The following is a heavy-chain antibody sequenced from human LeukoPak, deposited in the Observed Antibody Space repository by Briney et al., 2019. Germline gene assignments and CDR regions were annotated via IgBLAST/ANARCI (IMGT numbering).Heavy chain of an antibody. J-gene: IGHJ4*02. CDR1: GGSFSGYY. CDR3: ARSYSGYSYGPFDY. D-gene: IGHD5-18*01. CDR2: INHSGST. Sequence: PSETLSLTCAVYGGSFSGYYWSWIRQPPGKGLEWIGEINHSGSTNYNPSLKSRVTISVDTSKNQFSLKLSSVTAADTAVYYCARSYSGYSYGPFDYWGQGTLVTVSS. V-gene: IGHV4-34*01.